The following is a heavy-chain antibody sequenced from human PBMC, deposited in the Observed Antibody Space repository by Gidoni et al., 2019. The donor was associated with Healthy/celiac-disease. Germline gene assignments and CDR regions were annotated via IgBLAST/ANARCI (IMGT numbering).Heavy chain of an antibody. V-gene: IGHV3-23*04. Sequence: EVQLVESGGGLVQPGGSLRLSCAASGFTFSSYAMGWVRQAPGKGLEWVSAISGSGGSTYYADSVKGRFTISRDNSKNTLYLQMNSLRAEDTAVYYCARGDWHRTIVDYWGQGTLVTVSS. CDR1: GFTFSSYA. CDR3: ARGDWHRTIVDY. D-gene: IGHD1-7*01. J-gene: IGHJ4*02. CDR2: ISGSGGST.